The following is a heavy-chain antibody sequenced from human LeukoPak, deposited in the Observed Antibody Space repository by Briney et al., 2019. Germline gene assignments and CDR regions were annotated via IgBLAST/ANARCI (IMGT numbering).Heavy chain of an antibody. CDR3: ARDESRGFDY. CDR1: GFTFSSYA. Sequence: PGGSLRLSCAASGFTFSSYAMHWVRQAPGKGREWVAVISYDGSNKYYADSVKGRFTISRDNAKNSLYLQMNSLRAEDTAVYYCARDESRGFDYWGQGTLVTVSS. D-gene: IGHD3-10*01. V-gene: IGHV3-30*04. J-gene: IGHJ4*02. CDR2: ISYDGSNK.